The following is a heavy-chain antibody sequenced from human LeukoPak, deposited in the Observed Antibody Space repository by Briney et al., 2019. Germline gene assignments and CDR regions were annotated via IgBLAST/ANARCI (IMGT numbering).Heavy chain of an antibody. CDR2: RSPNSGNT. D-gene: IGHD3-16*02. CDR1: VYTFTSYD. V-gene: IGHV1-8*01. Sequence: ASVKVSCKASVYTFTSYDINRVRQATGQGLEWMGWRSPNSGNTGYAQKFQGRVTMTRNTSISTAYMELSSLRSEDTAVYYCARGPRQRWARSYVWASYRPYYFDYWGQGTLVTVSS. CDR3: ARGPRQRWARSYVWASYRPYYFDY. J-gene: IGHJ4*02.